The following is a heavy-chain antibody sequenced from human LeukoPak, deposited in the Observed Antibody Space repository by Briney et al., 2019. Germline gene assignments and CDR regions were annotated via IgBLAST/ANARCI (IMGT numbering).Heavy chain of an antibody. Sequence: SETLSLTCAVSGGSISSSNWWSWVRQPPGKGLEWIGEIYHSGSTNYNPSLKSRVTISVDKSKNQFSLKLSSVTVADTAVYYCARDDTVVTPIGDYWGQGILVTVSS. D-gene: IGHD4-23*01. CDR3: ARDDTVVTPIGDY. J-gene: IGHJ4*02. V-gene: IGHV4-4*02. CDR1: GGSISSSNW. CDR2: IYHSGST.